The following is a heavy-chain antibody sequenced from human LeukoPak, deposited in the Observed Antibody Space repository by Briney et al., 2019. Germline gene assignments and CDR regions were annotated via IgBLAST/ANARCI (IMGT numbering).Heavy chain of an antibody. V-gene: IGHV4-39*07. Sequence: SETLSLTCTVSGGFIRSSSYHWGWIRQPPGKGLEWIASIYYSGTSYYNPSLRSRVTISVDTSKNQFSLKLSSVTAADTAVYYCARGRAELRFLEWIRGPYDAFDIWGQGTMVTVSS. D-gene: IGHD3-3*01. CDR3: ARGRAELRFLEWIRGPYDAFDI. CDR2: IYYSGTS. CDR1: GGFIRSSSYH. J-gene: IGHJ3*02.